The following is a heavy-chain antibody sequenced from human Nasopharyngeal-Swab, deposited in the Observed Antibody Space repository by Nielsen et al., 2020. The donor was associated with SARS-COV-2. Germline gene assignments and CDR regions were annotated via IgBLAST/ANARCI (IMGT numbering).Heavy chain of an antibody. CDR2: LWYDGSNK. D-gene: IGHD3-10*01. V-gene: IGHV3-33*01. CDR3: ARGSSVHAFDV. CDR1: GFSFSTYG. Sequence: GESLKISCAASGFSFSTYGMHWVRQSPVKGLEWLTNLWYDGSNKYYADSVKGRFTVSRDNSKNTLFLEMDSLRVEDTAVYYCARGSSVHAFDVWGQGTEVTVSS. J-gene: IGHJ3*01.